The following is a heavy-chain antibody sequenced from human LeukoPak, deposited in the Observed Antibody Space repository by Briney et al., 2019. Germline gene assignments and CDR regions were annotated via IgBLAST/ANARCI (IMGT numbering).Heavy chain of an antibody. V-gene: IGHV3-23*01. D-gene: IGHD4-17*01. Sequence: PGGSLRLSCAASGFTFSSYAMSWVRQAPGKGLEWVSAISGSGGSTYYADSVKGRFTISRDNSKNTLYLQMNSLRAEDTAVYYCARDPTQPKYGDYQYYFDYWGQGTLVTASS. J-gene: IGHJ4*02. CDR2: ISGSGGST. CDR1: GFTFSSYA. CDR3: ARDPTQPKYGDYQYYFDY.